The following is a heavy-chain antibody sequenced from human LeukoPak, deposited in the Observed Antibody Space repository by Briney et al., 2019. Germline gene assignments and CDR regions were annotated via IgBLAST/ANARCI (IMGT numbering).Heavy chain of an antibody. D-gene: IGHD5-24*01. J-gene: IGHJ6*03. CDR1: GFTFSNYW. CDR3: ARDVESFTYYYMDV. CDR2: INSDGRST. V-gene: IGHV3-74*01. Sequence: GGSLRLSCAASGFTFSNYWMHWVRQAPGKGLVWVSRINSDGRSTNYADSVKGRFTISRDNSKNTLYLQMNSLRAEDTAVYYCARDVESFTYYYMDVWGKGTTVTVSS.